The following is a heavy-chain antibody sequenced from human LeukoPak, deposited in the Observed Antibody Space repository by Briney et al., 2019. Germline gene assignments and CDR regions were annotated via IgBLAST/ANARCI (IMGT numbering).Heavy chain of an antibody. CDR3: ATYSSLNRREFQY. V-gene: IGHV3-7*01. D-gene: IGHD3-22*01. J-gene: IGHJ1*01. Sequence: GGSLRLSCEGSGFTFSNYWMGWVRQAPGKGLQWVANIKTEGSEKYYVDSVKGRFTISRDNAKNSLYLQMNSLRAEDTAVYYCATYSSLNRREFQYWGQGTLLTVSS. CDR1: GFTFSNYW. CDR2: IKTEGSEK.